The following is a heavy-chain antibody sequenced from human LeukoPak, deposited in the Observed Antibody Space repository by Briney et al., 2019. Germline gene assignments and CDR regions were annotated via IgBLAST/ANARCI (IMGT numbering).Heavy chain of an antibody. CDR2: IYTSGST. CDR3: ARATRGYSSGQAAEEFDY. CDR1: GGSISSYY. V-gene: IGHV4-4*07. J-gene: IGHJ4*02. D-gene: IGHD5-18*01. Sequence: SETLSLNCAVSGGSISSYYWSWIRQPAGKGLAWIGRIYTSGSTNYNPSLKSRVTMSVDTSKNQFSLKLSSVTAADTAVYYCARATRGYSSGQAAEEFDYWGQGTLVTVSS.